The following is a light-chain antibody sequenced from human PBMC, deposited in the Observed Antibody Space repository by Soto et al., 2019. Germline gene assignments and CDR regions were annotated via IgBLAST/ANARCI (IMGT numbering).Light chain of an antibody. V-gene: IGKV3-20*01. J-gene: IGKJ1*01. CDR1: QSVSSSY. CDR2: GAS. Sequence: EIVLTQSPDTLSLSPGERGTLSCRASQSVSSSYLAWYQQKPGQAPRLLIYGASSRATGIPDRFSGSGSGTDFTLTISRLEPEDFAVYYCQQFGRSPWTVGQGNKVEVK. CDR3: QQFGRSPWT.